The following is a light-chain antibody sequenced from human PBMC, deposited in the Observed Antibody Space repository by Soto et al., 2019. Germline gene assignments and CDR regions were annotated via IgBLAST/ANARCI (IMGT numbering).Light chain of an antibody. CDR1: TSDVGSSNY. J-gene: IGLJ1*01. CDR2: DVT. Sequence: QSALTQPASVSGSPGQSITISCTATTSDVGSSNYVSWYQQHPGKAPKLMIYDVTNRLSGVSDRFSGSKSGDTASLTISGLQAEDEVDYYCSSCTISATGVVFGTGTKLTVL. CDR3: SSCTISATGVV. V-gene: IGLV2-14*01.